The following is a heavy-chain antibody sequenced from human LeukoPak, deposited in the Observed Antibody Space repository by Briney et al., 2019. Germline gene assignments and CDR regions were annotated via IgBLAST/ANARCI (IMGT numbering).Heavy chain of an antibody. J-gene: IGHJ5*02. CDR2: INHSGST. Sequence: SETLSLTCAVYGGSFSGYYWSWIRQPPGKGLEWIGEINHSGSTNHNPSLKSRVTISVDTSKNQFSLKLSSVTAADTAVYYCARGLKQGLLLNWFDPWGQGTLVTVSS. V-gene: IGHV4-34*01. D-gene: IGHD3-16*01. CDR3: ARGLKQGLLLNWFDP. CDR1: GGSFSGYY.